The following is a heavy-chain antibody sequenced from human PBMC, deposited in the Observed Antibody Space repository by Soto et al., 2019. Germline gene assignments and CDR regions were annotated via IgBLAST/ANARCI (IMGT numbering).Heavy chain of an antibody. J-gene: IGHJ6*03. V-gene: IGHV6-1*01. CDR2: TYYRSRWYN. D-gene: IGHD1-7*01. CDR1: GDSVSSNSAA. Sequence: QVQLQESGPGLVKPSQTLSLTCVISGDSVSSNSAAWNWIRLSPSRGLEWLARTYYRSRWYNAYAVSVRSRITVNPDTSKNQFSLQLTSVTPEDTAVYYCAGTTSHHWLYMDVWGKGATVTVSS. CDR3: AGTTSHHWLYMDV.